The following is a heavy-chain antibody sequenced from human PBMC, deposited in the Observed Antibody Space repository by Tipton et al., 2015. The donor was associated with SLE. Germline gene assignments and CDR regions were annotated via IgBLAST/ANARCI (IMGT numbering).Heavy chain of an antibody. CDR1: GFTFSDHY. J-gene: IGHJ6*02. CDR3: ARLSRRRGFYLDAEMDV. CDR2: ISGSGNST. V-gene: IGHV3-23*01. Sequence: GSLRLSCVASGFTFSDHYMDWVRQAPGKGLEWVSGISGSGNSTYYADSVKGRFTISRDNSKNTRYLEINNLRAEDTALYYCARLSRRRGFYLDAEMDVWAQGTTATVSS. D-gene: IGHD3-3*02.